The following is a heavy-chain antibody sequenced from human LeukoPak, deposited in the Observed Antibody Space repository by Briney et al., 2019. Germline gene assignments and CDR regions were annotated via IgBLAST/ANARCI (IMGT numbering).Heavy chain of an antibody. CDR2: ISGDNDNT. J-gene: IGHJ4*02. D-gene: IGHD2-2*01. Sequence: ASVKVSCKASGYTFTNYGLSWVRQAPGQGLEWMGWISGDNDNTNYAQELQGRVTMTTDTSTTTAYMELRSLRSDDTAVYYCARALGYCSSVSCYAEDCWGQGTLVTVSS. CDR3: ARALGYCSSVSCYAEDC. V-gene: IGHV1-18*01. CDR1: GYTFTNYG.